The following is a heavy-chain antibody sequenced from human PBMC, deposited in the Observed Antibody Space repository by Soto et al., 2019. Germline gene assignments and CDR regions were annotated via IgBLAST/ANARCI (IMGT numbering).Heavy chain of an antibody. D-gene: IGHD3-16*01. CDR3: ARFMTGNNWFDP. CDR1: GYTFTSYG. J-gene: IGHJ5*02. V-gene: IGHV1-18*01. CDR2: ISAYNGNT. Sequence: ASVKVSCKASGYTFTSYGISWVRQAPGQGLEWMGWISAYNGNTNYAQKLQGRVTMTTDTSTSTAYVELRSLRSDDTAVYYCARFMTGNNWFDPWGQGTLVTVSS.